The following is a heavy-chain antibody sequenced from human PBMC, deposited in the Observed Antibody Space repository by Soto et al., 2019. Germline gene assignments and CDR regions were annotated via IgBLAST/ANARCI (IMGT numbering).Heavy chain of an antibody. CDR1: GVSISSGGYS. CDR3: ARVPGP. Sequence: TSETLSLXCAVSGVSISSGGYSWSWIRQPPGKGLEWIGYIYHSGSTYYNPSLKSRVTISVDRSKNQFSLKLSSVTAADTAVYYCARVPGPWGQGTLVTVSS. CDR2: IYHSGST. J-gene: IGHJ5*02. V-gene: IGHV4-30-2*01.